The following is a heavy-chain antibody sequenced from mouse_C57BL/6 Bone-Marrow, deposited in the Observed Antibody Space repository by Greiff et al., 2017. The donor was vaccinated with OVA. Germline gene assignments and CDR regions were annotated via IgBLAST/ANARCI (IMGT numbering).Heavy chain of an antibody. J-gene: IGHJ2*01. CDR2: INPYNGGT. CDR3: ARGDLLAGTVWFDY. V-gene: IGHV1-19*01. Sequence: EVQLQQSGPVLVKPGASVKMSCKASGYTFTDYYMNWVKQSHGKSLEWIGVINPYNGGTSYNQKFKGKATLTVDKSSSTAYMELNSLTSEDSAVYYCARGDLLAGTVWFDYWGQGTTLTVSS. CDR1: GYTFTDYY. D-gene: IGHD4-1*01.